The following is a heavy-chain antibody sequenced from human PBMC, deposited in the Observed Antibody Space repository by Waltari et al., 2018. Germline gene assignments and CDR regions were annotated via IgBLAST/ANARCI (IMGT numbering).Heavy chain of an antibody. V-gene: IGHV3-48*03. J-gene: IGHJ3*02. D-gene: IGHD1-1*01. CDR1: GFTFTSYE. CDR2: ISGSGSPI. Sequence: EVQLVESGGGLVQPGGSLRLSCAASGFTFTSYEINWVRQAPGKGLEWISYISGSGSPIYYADSVKGRLTISRDNAKNSLYLQMNSLRAEDTAVYYCVRDERRSGAFDIWGQGTVVTVSS. CDR3: VRDERRSGAFDI.